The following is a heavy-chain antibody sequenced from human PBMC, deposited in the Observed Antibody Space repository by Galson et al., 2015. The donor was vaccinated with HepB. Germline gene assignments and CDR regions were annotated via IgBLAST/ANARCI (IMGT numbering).Heavy chain of an antibody. Sequence: SLRLSCAASGFTFSSYSMNWVRRAPGKGLEWVSSISSSSSYIYYADSVKGRFTISRDNAKNSLYLQMNSLRAEDTAVYYCASNYDFWSGYSPLGYWGQGTLVTVSS. CDR3: ASNYDFWSGYSPLGY. CDR2: ISSSSSYI. J-gene: IGHJ4*02. V-gene: IGHV3-21*01. D-gene: IGHD3-3*01. CDR1: GFTFSSYS.